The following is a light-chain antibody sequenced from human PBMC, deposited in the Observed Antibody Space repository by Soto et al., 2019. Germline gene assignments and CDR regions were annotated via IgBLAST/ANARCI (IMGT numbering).Light chain of an antibody. Sequence: QSVLTQPASVSGSPGQSIIISCTGTSSDVGGYNYVSWYQQHPGKAPKLMIYDVSNRPSGVSNRFSGSKSGNTASLTISGLQAEDEADYYCSSYTSSRTLYVFGTGTKVTVL. V-gene: IGLV2-14*01. J-gene: IGLJ1*01. CDR3: SSYTSSRTLYV. CDR2: DVS. CDR1: SSDVGGYNY.